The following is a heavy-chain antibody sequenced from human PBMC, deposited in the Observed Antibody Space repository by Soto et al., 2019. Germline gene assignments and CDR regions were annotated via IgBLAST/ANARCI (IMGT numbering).Heavy chain of an antibody. D-gene: IGHD3-3*01. CDR2: ISTTSSSI. Sequence: GGSLRLSCAASGFTFSSYSMNWVRQAPGKGLEWISYISTTSSSIYYADSVKGRFTISRDNAKNSLFLQMNSLRDEDTAVYYCARKGVAFDYWGQCALVTVFS. J-gene: IGHJ4*02. CDR1: GFTFSSYS. V-gene: IGHV3-48*02. CDR3: ARKGVAFDY.